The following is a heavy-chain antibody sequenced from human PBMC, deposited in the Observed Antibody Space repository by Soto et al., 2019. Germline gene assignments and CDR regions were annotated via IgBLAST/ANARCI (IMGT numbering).Heavy chain of an antibody. CDR2: ISAYNGNT. Sequence: QVQLVQSGAEVKKPGASVKVSCKASGYTFTSYGISWVRQAPGQGLEWMGWISAYNGNTNYAQKLQGRVTMTTDTSTSTAYMELRSLRSDDTAXXXXXXXXXIAAAGPFDYWGQGTLVT. CDR1: GYTFTSYG. V-gene: IGHV1-18*01. CDR3: XXXXXIAAAGPFDY. J-gene: IGHJ4*02. D-gene: IGHD6-13*01.